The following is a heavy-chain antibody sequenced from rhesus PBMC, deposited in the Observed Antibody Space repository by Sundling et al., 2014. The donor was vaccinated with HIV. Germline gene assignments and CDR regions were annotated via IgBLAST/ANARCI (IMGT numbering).Heavy chain of an antibody. CDR2: IKYDGSEK. V-gene: IGHV3-46*02. CDR1: GFTFSSTR. Sequence: EVQLVESGGGSVQPGGSLRLSCIASGFTFSSTRMNWIRQAPGKRLEWVADIKYDGSEKYVDSVKGRFTISRDNAKNSLYLQMNSLRTEDTAVYYCGGDCTGSACYSDAFDFWGQGLRVTVSS. D-gene: IGHD2-21*01. CDR3: GGDCTGSACYSDAFDF. J-gene: IGHJ3*01.